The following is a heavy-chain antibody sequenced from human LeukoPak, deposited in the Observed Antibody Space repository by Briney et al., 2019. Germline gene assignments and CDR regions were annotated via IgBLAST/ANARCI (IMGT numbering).Heavy chain of an antibody. Sequence: SVKVSCKASGGTFSSYAISWVRQAPGQGLEWMGRIIPILGIANYAQKFQGRVTITADKSTSTAYMELSSLRSEDTAVYYCASPVAVPAAMFDYYYYGMDVWGQGTTVTVSS. J-gene: IGHJ6*02. D-gene: IGHD2-2*01. CDR2: IIPILGIA. V-gene: IGHV1-69*04. CDR3: ASPVAVPAAMFDYYYYGMDV. CDR1: GGTFSSYA.